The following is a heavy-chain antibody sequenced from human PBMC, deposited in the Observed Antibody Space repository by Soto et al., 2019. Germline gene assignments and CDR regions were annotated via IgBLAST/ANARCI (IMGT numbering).Heavy chain of an antibody. CDR2: IYYSGST. D-gene: IGHD3-9*01. CDR3: ASVSYFNAFDY. CDR1: AGSISGGEYY. Sequence: LTCTVSAGSISGGEYYWSGRRQPPGKGLEWIGYIYYSGSTYYNPSLKSRVTISVDTSKNRWWVKLSSVTAADTAVYYCASVSYFNAFDYWGQGTLVTVSS. V-gene: IGHV4-30-4*01. J-gene: IGHJ4*02.